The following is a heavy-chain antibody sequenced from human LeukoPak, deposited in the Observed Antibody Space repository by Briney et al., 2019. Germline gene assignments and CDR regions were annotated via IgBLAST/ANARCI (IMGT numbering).Heavy chain of an antibody. Sequence: GGSLRLSCAASGFTFTDYWMSWVRQAPGKGLEWVANIKRDGSEKYYVDSVKGRFTISRDNSKNTLYLQMNSLRAEDTAVYYCAKERSGHSSSYYYYGMDVWGQGTTVTVSS. CDR1: GFTFTDYW. V-gene: IGHV3-7*01. D-gene: IGHD6-19*01. CDR3: AKERSGHSSSYYYYGMDV. CDR2: IKRDGSEK. J-gene: IGHJ6*02.